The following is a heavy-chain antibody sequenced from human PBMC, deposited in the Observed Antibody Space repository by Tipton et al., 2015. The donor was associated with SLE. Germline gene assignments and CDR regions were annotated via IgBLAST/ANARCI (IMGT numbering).Heavy chain of an antibody. V-gene: IGHV4-38-2*01. D-gene: IGHD3-22*01. CDR1: GYSISSGYY. Sequence: GLVKPSETLSLTCAVSGYSISSGYYWGWIRQPPGKGLEWIGSIYHSGSTYYNPSLKSRVTISVDTSKNQFSLKLSSVTAADTAVYYCARHCNDSSGYTTWFDYWGQGTLVTVSS. J-gene: IGHJ4*02. CDR3: ARHCNDSSGYTTWFDY. CDR2: IYHSGST.